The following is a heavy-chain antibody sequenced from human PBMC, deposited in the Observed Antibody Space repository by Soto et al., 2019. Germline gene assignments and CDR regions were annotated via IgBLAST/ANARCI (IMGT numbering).Heavy chain of an antibody. V-gene: IGHV1-18*01. D-gene: IGHD6-19*01. CDR3: ARGGIVAGADFDY. J-gene: IGHJ4*02. Sequence: ALVKVSCKASGYTFTIYYMHCVRQDPGQGLEWMGWINANSGNTNYAQKLQGRVTMTTDTSTSTAYMELRSLRSDDTAVYYCARGGIVAGADFDYWGQGTLVTVSS. CDR1: GYTFTIYY. CDR2: INANSGNT.